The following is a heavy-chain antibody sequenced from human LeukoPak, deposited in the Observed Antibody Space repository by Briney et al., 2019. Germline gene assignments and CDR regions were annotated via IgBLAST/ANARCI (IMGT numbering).Heavy chain of an antibody. CDR2: ISDSSSYI. V-gene: IGHV3-21*01. J-gene: IGHJ3*02. CDR1: GFTFSTYT. CDR3: AKDSPIVVVIKDDAFDI. D-gene: IGHD3-22*01. Sequence: GGSLRLSCAASGFTFSTYTMNWVRQAPGKGLEWVSSISDSSSYIYYADSVKGRFTISRDNAKRSLFLQMNSLRAEDTAVYYCAKDSPIVVVIKDDAFDIWGQGRMVTVSS.